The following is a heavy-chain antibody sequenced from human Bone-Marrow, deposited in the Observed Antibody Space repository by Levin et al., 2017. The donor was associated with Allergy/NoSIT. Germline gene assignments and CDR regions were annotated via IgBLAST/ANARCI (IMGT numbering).Heavy chain of an antibody. Sequence: SQTLSLTCTVSGGSISSYYWSWIRQPPGKGLEWIGYIYYSGSTNYNPSLKSRVTISVDTSKNQFSLKLSSVTAADTAVYYCARVGGVEYYYYYYMDVWGKGTTVTVSS. CDR1: GGSISSYY. J-gene: IGHJ6*03. D-gene: IGHD3-3*01. CDR2: IYYSGST. CDR3: ARVGGVEYYYYYYMDV. V-gene: IGHV4-59*01.